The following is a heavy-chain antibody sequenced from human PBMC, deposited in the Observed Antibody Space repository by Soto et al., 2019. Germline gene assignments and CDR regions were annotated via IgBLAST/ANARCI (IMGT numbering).Heavy chain of an antibody. V-gene: IGHV1-18*01. D-gene: IGHD3-16*01. Sequence: ASLKVSCNASGCTFNTYVIRWVRQSPGQGLEWMGWISTYNGNTNYAQKLQDRITMTRDTSTTTAYMELRSLRSDDTAVYHWARRLGSDYYGVDVWGQGTTVTVTS. CDR3: ARRLGSDYYGVDV. CDR2: ISTYNGNT. J-gene: IGHJ6*02. CDR1: GCTFNTYV.